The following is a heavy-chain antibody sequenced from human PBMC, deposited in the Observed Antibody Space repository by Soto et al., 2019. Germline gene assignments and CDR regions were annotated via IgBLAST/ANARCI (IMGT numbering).Heavy chain of an antibody. Sequence: TSETLSLTCAVYGGSFSGYYWSWIRQPPGKGLEWIAEINHRGSTKYNPSLKSRVTISVDTSKNQFSLKLSSVTAADTAIYYCARVGDYWGQGTLVTVSS. CDR1: GGSFSGYY. CDR2: INHRGST. J-gene: IGHJ4*02. CDR3: ARVGDY. V-gene: IGHV4-34*01.